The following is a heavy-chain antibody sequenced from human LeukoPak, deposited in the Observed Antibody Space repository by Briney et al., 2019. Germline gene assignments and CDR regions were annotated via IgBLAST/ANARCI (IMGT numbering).Heavy chain of an antibody. CDR2: LSSEGNNK. V-gene: IGHV3-30*01. CDR3: ARGAYHIVVVTAPTY. CDR1: GHPLSNYT. Sequence: PGSSLSLFCAPSGHPLSNYTMHWVRRAPGKGLEWVAVLSSEGNNKYSADSVEGRFTISREISKNTLYLQMTSLRTEETAVYYCARGAYHIVVVTAPTYWGQGTLVTVSS. D-gene: IGHD2-21*02. J-gene: IGHJ4*02.